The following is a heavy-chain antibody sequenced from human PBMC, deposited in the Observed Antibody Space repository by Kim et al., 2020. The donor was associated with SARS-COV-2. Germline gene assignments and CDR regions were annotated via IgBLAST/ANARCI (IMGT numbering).Heavy chain of an antibody. Sequence: ASVKVSCKASGYTFTNYYMHWVRQAPGQGLEWMAIINPSGGSTSYAQKFQGRATMTSDTSTSTVYMELTSLRSEDTAVYYCARDEVAVAGGGNFDYWGQGTLVTVSS. CDR2: INPSGGST. D-gene: IGHD6-19*01. V-gene: IGHV1-46*01. J-gene: IGHJ4*02. CDR1: GYTFTNYY. CDR3: ARDEVAVAGGGNFDY.